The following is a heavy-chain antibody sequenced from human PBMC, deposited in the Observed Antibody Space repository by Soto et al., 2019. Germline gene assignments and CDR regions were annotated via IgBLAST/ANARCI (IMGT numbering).Heavy chain of an antibody. V-gene: IGHV3-30-3*01. D-gene: IGHD6-19*01. CDR2: ISYDGSNK. CDR1: GFTFSSYA. CDR3: ALWEQWASNSYYYGLDV. Sequence: GGSLRLSCAASGFTFSSYAMHWVRQAPGKGLEWVAVISYDGSNKYYADSVKGRFTISRDNSKNTLYLQMNSLRAEDTAVYYCALWEQWASNSYYYGLDVWGQGTTVTVS. J-gene: IGHJ6*02.